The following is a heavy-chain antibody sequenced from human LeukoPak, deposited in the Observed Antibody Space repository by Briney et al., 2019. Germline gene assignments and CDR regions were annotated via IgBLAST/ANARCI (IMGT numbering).Heavy chain of an antibody. CDR1: GFTFSSYA. J-gene: IGHJ3*02. CDR2: ISINSGGT. CDR3: AKDGRGGVPRAFDI. D-gene: IGHD2-15*01. Sequence: GGSLRLSCAASGFTFSSYAMTWVRQAPGKGLEWVSSISINSGGTYYADSVKGRFTISRDNSKNTLYLQMNSLRAEDTAVYYCAKDGRGGVPRAFDIWGQGTMVTVSS. V-gene: IGHV3-23*01.